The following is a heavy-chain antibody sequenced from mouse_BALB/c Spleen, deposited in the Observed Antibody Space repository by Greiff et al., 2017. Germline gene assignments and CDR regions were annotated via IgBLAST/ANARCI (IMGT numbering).Heavy chain of an antibody. CDR3: ARDKYGSSYWYFEV. CDR2: SRNKANDYTT. CDR1: GFTFSDFY. V-gene: IGHV7-1*02. J-gene: IGHJ1*01. Sequence: EVNVVESGGGLVQPGGSLRLSCATSGFTFSDFYMEWVRQPPGKRLEWIAASRNKANDYTTEYSASVKGRFIVSRDTSQSILYLQMNAMRAEDTAIYYCARDKYGSSYWYFEVWGAGTTVTVAS. D-gene: IGHD1-1*01.